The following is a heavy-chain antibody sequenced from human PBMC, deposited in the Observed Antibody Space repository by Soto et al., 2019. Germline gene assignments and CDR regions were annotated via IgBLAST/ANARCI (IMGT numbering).Heavy chain of an antibody. J-gene: IGHJ4*02. D-gene: IGHD6-19*01. CDR1: GFTFSSYA. CDR2: ISGSGSST. CDR3: AKGPRIAVAPDFDY. V-gene: IGHV3-23*01. Sequence: GGSLRLSCAASGFTFSSYAMSWVRQAPGKGLEWVSAISGSGSSTYYADSVKGRFTISRDNSKNTLYLQMNSLRAEDTAVYYCAKGPRIAVAPDFDYWGQGTLVTVSS.